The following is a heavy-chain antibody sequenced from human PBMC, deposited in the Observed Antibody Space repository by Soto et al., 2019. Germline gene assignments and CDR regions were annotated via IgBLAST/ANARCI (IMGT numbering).Heavy chain of an antibody. CDR3: ARRKRGGANSEEFFDY. CDR1: GGSISSYY. Sequence: SETLSLTCTVSGGSISSYYWSWIRQPPGKGLEWIGYIYYSGSTNYNPSLKSRVTISVDTSKNQFSLKASDTAMYYCARRKRGGANSEEFFDYWGQGTLVTVSS. D-gene: IGHD1-7*01. V-gene: IGHV4-59*12. CDR2: IYYSGST. J-gene: IGHJ4*02.